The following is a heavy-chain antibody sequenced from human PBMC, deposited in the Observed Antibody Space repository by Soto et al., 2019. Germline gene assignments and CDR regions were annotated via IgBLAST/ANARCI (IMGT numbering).Heavy chain of an antibody. CDR2: ISGSGGST. J-gene: IGHJ4*02. V-gene: IGHV3-23*01. Sequence: GGSLRLSCAASGFTFSSYAMSWVRQAPGKGLEWVSAISGSGGSTYYADSVKGRFTISRDNSKNTLYLQMNSLRAEDTAVYYCAKDPMSDIVVVVAATPLGYWGQGTLVTVSS. CDR3: AKDPMSDIVVVVAATPLGY. D-gene: IGHD2-15*01. CDR1: GFTFSSYA.